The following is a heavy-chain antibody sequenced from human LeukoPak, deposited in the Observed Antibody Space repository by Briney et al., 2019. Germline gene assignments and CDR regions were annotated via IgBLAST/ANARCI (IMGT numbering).Heavy chain of an antibody. D-gene: IGHD3-10*01. CDR3: ARWADVPSGWFDP. Sequence: NPSETLSLTCTVSGGPISSYYWSWLRQPPGKGLEWFGYIYYSGSTNYNPSHKSRVTISVDTSKNQFSLKLSSVSAADTAVYYCARWADVPSGWFDPWGQGTLVTVSS. V-gene: IGHV4-59*08. CDR1: GGPISSYY. CDR2: IYYSGST. J-gene: IGHJ5*02.